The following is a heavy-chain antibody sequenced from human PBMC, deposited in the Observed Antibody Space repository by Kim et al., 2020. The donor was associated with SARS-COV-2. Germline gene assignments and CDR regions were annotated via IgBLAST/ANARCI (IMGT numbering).Heavy chain of an antibody. Sequence: SETLSLTCTVSGGSISSGGYYWSWIRQHPGKGLEWIGYIYYSGSTYYNPSLKSRVTISVDTSKNQFSLKLSSVTAADTAVYYCARGPGPVAATGFYWGQGTLVTVSS. V-gene: IGHV4-31*03. CDR3: ARGPGPVAATGFY. CDR2: IYYSGST. CDR1: GGSISSGGYY. J-gene: IGHJ4*02. D-gene: IGHD2-15*01.